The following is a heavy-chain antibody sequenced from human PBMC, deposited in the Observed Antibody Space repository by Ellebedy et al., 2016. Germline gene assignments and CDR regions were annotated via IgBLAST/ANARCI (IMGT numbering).Heavy chain of an antibody. J-gene: IGHJ6*02. CDR1: GFAFSSYA. CDR3: ARDLRFLEWSYYYGMDV. V-gene: IGHV3-30*14. Sequence: GGSLRLSCAAPGFAFSSYAMHWVRQAPGKGLQWVAVISYDGRNKYYGDSVKGRFTISRDNSKNTLYLQMNSLRAEDTAVYYCARDLRFLEWSYYYGMDVWGQGTTVTVSS. D-gene: IGHD3-3*01. CDR2: ISYDGRNK.